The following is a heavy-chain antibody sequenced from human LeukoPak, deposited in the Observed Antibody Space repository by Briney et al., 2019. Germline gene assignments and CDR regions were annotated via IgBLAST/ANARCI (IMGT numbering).Heavy chain of an antibody. D-gene: IGHD3-16*01. CDR3: ARVFGRVRVFDC. CDR2: IYYSGST. Sequence: SQTLSLTCTVSGGSISSGDYYWSWIRQPPGKGLEWIGYIYYSGSTYYNPSLKSRVTISVDTSKNQLSLKLSSVTAADTAVYYCARVFGRVRVFDCWGQGTLVTVSS. V-gene: IGHV4-30-4*01. CDR1: GGSISSGDYY. J-gene: IGHJ4*02.